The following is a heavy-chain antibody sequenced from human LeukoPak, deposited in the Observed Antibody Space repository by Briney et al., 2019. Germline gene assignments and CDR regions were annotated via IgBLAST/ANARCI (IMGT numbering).Heavy chain of an antibody. CDR1: GDIVSSNSAA. CDR3: ARSFGASDI. V-gene: IGHV6-1*01. D-gene: IGHD1-26*01. CDR2: TYYRSEWYI. J-gene: IGHJ3*02. Sequence: SQTLSLTCVISGDIVSSNSAAWDWIRQSPSRGLEWLGRTYYRSEWYIDYAMSVKSRITINPDTSKNQFSLQLSSVTPEDTAVYYCARSFGASDIWGQGTMVTVSS.